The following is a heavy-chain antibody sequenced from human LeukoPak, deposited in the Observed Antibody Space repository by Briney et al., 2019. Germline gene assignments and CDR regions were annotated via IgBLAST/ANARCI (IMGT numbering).Heavy chain of an antibody. CDR2: LSSNGEIK. Sequence: GGSLRLSCSASGFSITSYAMHWVRQAPGKGLEYVSALSSNGEIKFYADSVKGRFTISRDSSKNTLDLQMSSLRAEDTALYYCVKTYSGTYYDFWGQGTLVTVSS. CDR3: VKTYSGTYYDF. CDR1: GFSITSYA. J-gene: IGHJ4*02. D-gene: IGHD1-26*01. V-gene: IGHV3-64D*06.